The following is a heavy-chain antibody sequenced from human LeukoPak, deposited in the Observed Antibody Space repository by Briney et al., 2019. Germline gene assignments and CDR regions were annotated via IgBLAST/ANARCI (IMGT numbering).Heavy chain of an antibody. Sequence: SETLSLTCAVYSGSFSGYYWSWIRQPPGEGLDWIGEINHSGSTNYNPSLKSRVTISVDTSKNQFSLKLSSVTAADTAVYYCARAWFGELRFDPWGQGTLVTVSS. CDR1: SGSFSGYY. V-gene: IGHV4-34*01. J-gene: IGHJ5*02. CDR3: ARAWFGELRFDP. D-gene: IGHD3-10*01. CDR2: INHSGST.